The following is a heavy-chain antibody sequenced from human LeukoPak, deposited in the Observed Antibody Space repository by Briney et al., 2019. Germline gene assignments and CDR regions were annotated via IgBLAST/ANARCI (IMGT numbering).Heavy chain of an antibody. J-gene: IGHJ6*03. V-gene: IGHV4-38-2*02. CDR2: IYHSGST. CDR3: ARGYYYDSSGYRLYYYYYMDV. D-gene: IGHD3-22*01. Sequence: SETLSLTCTVSGYSISSGYYWGWIRQPPGKGLEWIGSIYHSGSTYYNPSLKSRVTISVDTSKNQFSLKLSSVTAADTAVYYCARGYYYDSSGYRLYYYYYMDVWGQGTLVTVSS. CDR1: GYSISSGYY.